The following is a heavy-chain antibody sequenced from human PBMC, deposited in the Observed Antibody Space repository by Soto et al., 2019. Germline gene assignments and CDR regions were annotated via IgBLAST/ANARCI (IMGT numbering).Heavy chain of an antibody. Sequence: QVQLAQSGGEVKKPGASVKVSCKASGDTVTKYGISWVRQAPGQGLEWLGWISFYNGHTNYALTFQDRITFTTDTSTSTASMELRSLTSADAAVYYCASATSIAVAGKETWGQGTLVTVSS. J-gene: IGHJ4*02. D-gene: IGHD6-19*01. CDR2: ISFYNGHT. CDR3: ASATSIAVAGKET. V-gene: IGHV1-18*01. CDR1: GDTVTKYG.